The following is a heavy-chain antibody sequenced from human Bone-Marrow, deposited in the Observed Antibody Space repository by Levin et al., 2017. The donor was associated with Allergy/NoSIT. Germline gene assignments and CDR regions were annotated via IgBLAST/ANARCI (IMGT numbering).Heavy chain of an antibody. CDR2: IYSDGST. V-gene: IGHV3-66*01. CDR3: ASGGDSPST. CDR1: GFPVSNNY. J-gene: IGHJ5*02. D-gene: IGHD4-23*01. Sequence: LSLTCAVSGFPVSNNYISWVRQAPGKGLEWVSVIYSDGSTYYTDSAQGRFTISRDNSKNTVYLQMNSLTTEDTAVYYCASGGDSPSTWGQGTLVTVSS.